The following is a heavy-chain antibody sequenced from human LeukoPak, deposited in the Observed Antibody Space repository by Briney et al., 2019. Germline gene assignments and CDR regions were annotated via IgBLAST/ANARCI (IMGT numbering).Heavy chain of an antibody. V-gene: IGHV3-15*07. CDR2: IKSKTDGETT. CDR3: TTGNWGPY. J-gene: IGHJ4*02. Sequence: GGSLRLSCAATGFTFSNAWMNWVRQAPGKGLEWVGRIKSKTDGETTDFGAPVKGRFAISRDDSKNTMYLHMNSLRTEDTAVYYCTTGNWGPYWGQGTLVTVSS. D-gene: IGHD7-27*01. CDR1: GFTFSNAW.